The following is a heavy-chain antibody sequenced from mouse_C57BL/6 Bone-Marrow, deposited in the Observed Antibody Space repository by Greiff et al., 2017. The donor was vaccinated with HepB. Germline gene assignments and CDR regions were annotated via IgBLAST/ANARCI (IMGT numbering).Heavy chain of an antibody. CDR2: IDPSDSYT. Sequence: VQLQQPGAELVRPGTSVKLSCKASGYTFTSSWMHWVKQRPGHGLEWIGVIDPSDSYTNYNQKFKGKATLTVDTSSSTAYMQLSSLTSEDSAVYYCARRWVLGNVDYWGQGTSVTVSS. CDR1: GYTFTSSW. D-gene: IGHD3-3*01. CDR3: ARRWVLGNVDY. J-gene: IGHJ4*01. V-gene: IGHV1-59*01.